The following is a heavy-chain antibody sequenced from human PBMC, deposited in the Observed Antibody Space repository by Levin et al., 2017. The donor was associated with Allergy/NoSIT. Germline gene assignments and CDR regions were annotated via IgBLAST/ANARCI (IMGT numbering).Heavy chain of an antibody. CDR3: VREGYCSGGLCEADS. CDR2: FWRDGKSL. CDR1: GFTFSSFG. J-gene: IGHJ5*01. Sequence: PGGSLRLSCAASGFTFSSFGMNWVRQAPGKGLEWVALFWRDGKSLFYADSVKGRFTISRDNPKNTLFLQMDSLRAEDTAVYYCVREGYCSGGLCEADSWGQGTLVTVSS. V-gene: IGHV3-33*01. D-gene: IGHD2-15*01.